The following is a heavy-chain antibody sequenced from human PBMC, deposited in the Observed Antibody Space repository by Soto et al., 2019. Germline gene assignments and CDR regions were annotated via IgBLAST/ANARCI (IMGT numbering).Heavy chain of an antibody. CDR3: ARDEYSWFDP. D-gene: IGHD2-15*01. Sequence: PXETLSLTCTFSVVSISSGGYYWSWIRQHPGKGLEWIGYIYYSGSTYYNPSLKSRVNISVDTSKNQFSLKLSSVTAADTAVYYCARDEYSWFDPWGQGTLVTVSS. J-gene: IGHJ5*02. CDR1: VVSISSGGYY. CDR2: IYYSGST. V-gene: IGHV4-31*03.